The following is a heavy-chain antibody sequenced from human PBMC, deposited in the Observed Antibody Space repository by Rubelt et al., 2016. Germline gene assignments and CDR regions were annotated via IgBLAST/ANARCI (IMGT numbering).Heavy chain of an antibody. CDR1: GYSFTSYW. V-gene: IGHV5-10-1*01. CDR3: ARHAGDGGNSEDWFDP. J-gene: IGHJ5*02. Sequence: EVQLVQSGAEVKKPGESLRISCKGSGYSFTSYWNSWVRQMPGKGLAWMGRIDPSDSYTNYSPSFQGHVTISAEKSISTAYLQWSSLKASDTAMYYCARHAGDGGNSEDWFDPWGQGTLVTVSS. D-gene: IGHD4-23*01. CDR2: IDPSDSYT.